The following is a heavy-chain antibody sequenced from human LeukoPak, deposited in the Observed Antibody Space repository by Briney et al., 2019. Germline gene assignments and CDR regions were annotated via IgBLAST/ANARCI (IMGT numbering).Heavy chain of an antibody. V-gene: IGHV3-23*01. CDR1: GFTFSNYA. CDR2: ISGSGTST. J-gene: IGHJ4*02. CDR3: AKGGPYYYDSSGYYYFDS. D-gene: IGHD3-22*01. Sequence: PGGSLRLSCAASGFTFSNYAMSWVRQAPGKGLEWVSAISGSGTSTYYADSMKGRFTISRDNFKNTLYLEMNSLRAEDTAVYYCAKGGPYYYDSSGYYYFDSWGQGTLVTVSS.